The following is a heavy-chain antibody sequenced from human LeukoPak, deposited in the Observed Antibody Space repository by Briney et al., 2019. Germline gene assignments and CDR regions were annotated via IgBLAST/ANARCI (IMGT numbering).Heavy chain of an antibody. V-gene: IGHV3-30*18. J-gene: IGHJ4*02. CDR2: ISYDGSNK. D-gene: IGHD1-1*01. Sequence: SGGSLRLSCAASGFTFSSYGMPWVRQAPGKGLEWVAVISYDGSNKYYADSVKGRFTISRDNSKNTLYLQMNSLRAEDTAVYYCAKFLDDYGDYWGQGTLVTVSS. CDR1: GFTFSSYG. CDR3: AKFLDDYGDY.